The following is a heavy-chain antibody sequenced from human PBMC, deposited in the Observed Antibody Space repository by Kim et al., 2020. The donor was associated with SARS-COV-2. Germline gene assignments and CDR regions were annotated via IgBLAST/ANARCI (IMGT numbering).Heavy chain of an antibody. V-gene: IGHV3-21*01. CDR1: GFTFSSYS. J-gene: IGHJ4*02. CDR3: ARDAPLYYGSGSYYTASYFDY. D-gene: IGHD3-10*01. Sequence: GGSLRLSCAASGFTFSSYSMNWVRQAPGKGLEWVSSISSSSSYIYYADSVKGRFTISRDNAKNSLYLQMNSLRAEDTAVYYCARDAPLYYGSGSYYTASYFDYWGQGTLVTVSS. CDR2: ISSSSSYI.